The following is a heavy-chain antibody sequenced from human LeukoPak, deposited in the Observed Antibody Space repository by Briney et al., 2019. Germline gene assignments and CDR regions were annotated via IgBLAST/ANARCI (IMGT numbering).Heavy chain of an antibody. J-gene: IGHJ6*02. CDR1: GYTFTGYY. Sequence: ASVKVSCKASGYTFTGYYMHWVRQAPGQGLEWMGLINPNSGGTNYAQKFQGRVTMTRDTSISTAYMELSRLRSDDTAVYYCARGDSYYYYGMDVWGQGTTVTVSS. V-gene: IGHV1-2*02. CDR2: INPNSGGT. CDR3: ARGDSYYYYGMDV.